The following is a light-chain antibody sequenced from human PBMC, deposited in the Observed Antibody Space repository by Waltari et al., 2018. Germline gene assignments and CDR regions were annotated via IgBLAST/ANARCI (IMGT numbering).Light chain of an antibody. CDR1: TPHIGAGYD. CDR3: QSYDSSLSGSV. CDR2: DKN. Sequence: QSVLTQPPSVSGAPGQRVTISCTGSTPHIGAGYDVHWYQQLPGTAPKLLIYDKNNRPSGVPDRFSGSKSGTSASLAITGLQAEDEADYYCQSYDSSLSGSVFGGGTKLTVL. V-gene: IGLV1-40*01. J-gene: IGLJ2*01.